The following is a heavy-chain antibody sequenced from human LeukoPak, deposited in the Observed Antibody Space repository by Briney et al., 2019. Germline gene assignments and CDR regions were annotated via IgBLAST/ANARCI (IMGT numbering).Heavy chain of an antibody. CDR2: IFYSGST. Sequence: PSETLSLTCIISGGSIGSFYWSWIRQPPGKGLELIGNIFYSGSTNYNPSLMSRVTMSVDTSKNQFSLKVRSVTAADTAVYYCARSDYGDYEGAFDIWGKGTTVTVSS. D-gene: IGHD4-17*01. J-gene: IGHJ6*04. CDR3: ARSDYGDYEGAFDI. CDR1: GGSIGSFY. V-gene: IGHV4-59*01.